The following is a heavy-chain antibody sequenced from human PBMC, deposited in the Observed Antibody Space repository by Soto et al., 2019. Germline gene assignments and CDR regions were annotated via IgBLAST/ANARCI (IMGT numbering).Heavy chain of an antibody. D-gene: IGHD4-17*01. Sequence: GGSLRLSCAASGVTFSSYSMNWVRQAPGKGLEWVSSISSSSSYIYYADSVKGRFTISRDNAKNSLYLQMNSLRAEDTAVYYCASGVTTVTYYYYGMDVWGQGTTVTVSS. CDR1: GVTFSSYS. CDR2: ISSSSSYI. V-gene: IGHV3-21*01. J-gene: IGHJ6*02. CDR3: ASGVTTVTYYYYGMDV.